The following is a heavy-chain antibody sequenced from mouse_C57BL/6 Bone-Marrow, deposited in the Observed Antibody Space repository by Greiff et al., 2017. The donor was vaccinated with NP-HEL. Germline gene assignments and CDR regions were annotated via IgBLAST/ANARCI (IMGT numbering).Heavy chain of an antibody. D-gene: IGHD2-5*01. CDR1: GYTFTSYW. J-gene: IGHJ4*01. V-gene: IGHV1-7*01. CDR3: APYSKDAMDY. CDR2: INPSRGYT. Sequence: KPFASVNLSCNSSGYTFTSYWMHWVKQRPGQGLEWIGYINPSRGYTKYNEKFKDTATLTVDKSSSTADMQLSSLTYEDSAVYYCAPYSKDAMDYWGQGTSVTVSS.